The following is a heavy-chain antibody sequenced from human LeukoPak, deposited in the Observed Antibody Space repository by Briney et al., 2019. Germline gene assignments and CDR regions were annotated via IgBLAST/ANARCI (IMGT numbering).Heavy chain of an antibody. D-gene: IGHD2-21*02. CDR2: IRHDGSNK. V-gene: IGHV3-30*02. Sequence: PGGSVRLSCTASGFTFSSYGMHWVRQAPGKGLEWVAFIRHDGSNKYYGDSVKGRFTISRDNSKNTLYLQMNSLRAEDTAIYYCAKDSGGGYCFLDYWGQGTLVTVSS. CDR1: GFTFSSYG. CDR3: AKDSGGGYCFLDY. J-gene: IGHJ4*02.